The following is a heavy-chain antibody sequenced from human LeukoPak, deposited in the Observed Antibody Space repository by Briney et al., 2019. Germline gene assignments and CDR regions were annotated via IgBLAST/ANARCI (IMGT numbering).Heavy chain of an antibody. CDR2: IYDSGST. Sequence: PSETLSLTCTVSGGSISSGSYYWVWIRQPPGKGLEWIGNIYDSGSTYYNASLQSRVTISIDTSKNQFSLRLSSVTAADTAMYYCAKSGGYGLIDYWGQGTLVTVSS. CDR1: GGSISSGSYY. D-gene: IGHD1-26*01. J-gene: IGHJ4*02. V-gene: IGHV4-39*01. CDR3: AKSGGYGLIDY.